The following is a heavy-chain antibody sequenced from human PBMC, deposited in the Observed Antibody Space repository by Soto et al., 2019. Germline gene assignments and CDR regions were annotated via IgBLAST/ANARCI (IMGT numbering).Heavy chain of an antibody. J-gene: IGHJ6*03. D-gene: IGHD3-3*01. CDR2: INHSGST. V-gene: IGHV4-34*01. Sequence: QVQLQQWGAGLLKPSETLSLTCAVYGGSFSGYYWSWIRQPPGKGLEWIGEINHSGSTNYNPSLKSRVTISVDTSKNQFSLKLSSVTAADTAVYYCARVHPPDYDFWSGYSHYYYYYMDVWGKGTTVTVSS. CDR1: GGSFSGYY. CDR3: ARVHPPDYDFWSGYSHYYYYYMDV.